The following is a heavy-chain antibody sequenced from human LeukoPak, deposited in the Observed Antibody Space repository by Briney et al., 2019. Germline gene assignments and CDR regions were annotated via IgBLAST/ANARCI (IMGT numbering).Heavy chain of an antibody. D-gene: IGHD4-23*01. CDR2: IYHSGST. V-gene: IGHV4-38-2*02. CDR3: ARAVGTSRNFFVY. J-gene: IGHJ4*02. Sequence: SETLSLTCTVSGYSISSGFYWGWIRQPPGKGLECIGSIYHSGSTYYNPSLKSRVTISVDTSKSQFSLNLSSVTADDTAMYYCARAVGTSRNFFVYWGQGTLVTVSS. CDR1: GYSISSGFY.